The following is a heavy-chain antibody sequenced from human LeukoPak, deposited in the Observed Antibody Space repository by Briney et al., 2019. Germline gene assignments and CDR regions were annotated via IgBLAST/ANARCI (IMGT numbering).Heavy chain of an antibody. CDR3: ARRHSSSWYFDY. Sequence: PGGSLRLSCAASGFTFSDYYMSWIRQAPGKGLEWVSYISSSSSYTNYEDSVKGRFTISRDNAKNSLYLQMNSLRAEDTAVYYCARRHSSSWYFDYWGQGTLVTVSS. CDR2: ISSSSSYT. J-gene: IGHJ4*02. D-gene: IGHD6-13*01. V-gene: IGHV3-11*06. CDR1: GFTFSDYY.